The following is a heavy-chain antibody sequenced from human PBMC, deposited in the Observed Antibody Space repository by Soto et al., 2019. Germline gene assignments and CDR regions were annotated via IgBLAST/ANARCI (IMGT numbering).Heavy chain of an antibody. Sequence: GGSLRLSCSASGFTFSSYAVHWVRQAPGKGLEYVSAISSNGGSTYYADSVKGRFTISRDNSKNTLYLQMSSLRAEDTAVYYCVKAGLGSSTSCYGGSSSSPGYSGYDYCYYYGMDVWGQGTTVTVSS. V-gene: IGHV3-64D*08. CDR3: VKAGLGSSTSCYGGSSSSPGYSGYDYCYYYGMDV. D-gene: IGHD2-2*01. CDR2: ISSNGGST. J-gene: IGHJ6*02. CDR1: GFTFSSYA.